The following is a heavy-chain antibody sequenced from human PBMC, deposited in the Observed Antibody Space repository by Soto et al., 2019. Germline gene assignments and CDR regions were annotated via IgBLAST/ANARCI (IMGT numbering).Heavy chain of an antibody. J-gene: IGHJ4*02. V-gene: IGHV3-30-3*01. CDR3: AREGDYFDY. Sequence: QVQLVESGGGVVQPGRSLRLSCAASGFTFSSYAMHWVRQAPGKGLEWVAVISYDGSNKYYADSVKGRFTISRDNSKNTLYLQMNSLRAEDTAVYYCAREGDYFDYWGQGTLVTVSS. D-gene: IGHD1-26*01. CDR1: GFTFSSYA. CDR2: ISYDGSNK.